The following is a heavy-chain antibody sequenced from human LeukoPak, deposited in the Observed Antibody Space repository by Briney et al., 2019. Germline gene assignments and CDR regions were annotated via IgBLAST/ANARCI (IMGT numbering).Heavy chain of an antibody. CDR2: MYVGGRT. CDR3: AREGHLGKYFDL. V-gene: IGHV3-53*01. CDR1: GITVSNNY. J-gene: IGHJ2*01. Sequence: GGSLRLSCAASGITVSNNYMSWVRQAPGKGLDWVSVMYVGGRTFYADSVQGRFTISRDNSKNTLYLQMNSLRVEDTAVYYCAREGHLGKYFDLWGRGTQVTVSS. D-gene: IGHD3-16*01.